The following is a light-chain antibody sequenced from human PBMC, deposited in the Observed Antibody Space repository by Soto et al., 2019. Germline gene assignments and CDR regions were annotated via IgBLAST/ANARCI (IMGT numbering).Light chain of an antibody. V-gene: IGLV1-51*02. J-gene: IGLJ1*01. CDR3: GTWDSSLSASYV. CDR1: SSNIGNNY. Sequence: QSALTQPRSVSAXPGQKVTISCSGSSSNIGNNYVSWYQQLPGTAPKLLIYENNKRPSGIPDRFSCSKSGTSATLGITGIPTGDEADYYCGTWDSSLSASYVFGNGTKVTVL. CDR2: ENN.